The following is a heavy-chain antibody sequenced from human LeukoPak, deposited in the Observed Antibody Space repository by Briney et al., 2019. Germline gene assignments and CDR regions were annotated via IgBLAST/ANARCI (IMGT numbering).Heavy chain of an antibody. CDR2: IRYDGSNK. V-gene: IGHV3-30*02. Sequence: GGSLRLSCAASGFTFSSYGMHWVRQAPGKGLEWVAFIRYDGSNKYYADSVKGRFTISRDNSKNTLYLQMNSLRAEDTAVYYCAKDPNIMIPLGYWGQGTLVTVSS. J-gene: IGHJ4*02. D-gene: IGHD3-16*01. CDR1: GFTFSSYG. CDR3: AKDPNIMIPLGY.